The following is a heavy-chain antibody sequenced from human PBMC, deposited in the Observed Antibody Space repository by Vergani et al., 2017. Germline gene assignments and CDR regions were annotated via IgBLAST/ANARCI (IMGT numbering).Heavy chain of an antibody. CDR2: HLPKFGTA. Sequence: QVHLVQSGTEVKKPGSSVKVSCKASGGSLSSSVITWVRQAPGQGLEWMGRHLPKFGTANYAQKFQGRVTITADESTSTSYLALSSLTSDDTAVYYCAKGNTVAVATPRYYNGLDVWGQGTTVTVSS. CDR3: AKGNTVAVATPRYYNGLDV. V-gene: IGHV1-69*13. CDR1: GGSLSSSV. J-gene: IGHJ6*01. D-gene: IGHD6-19*01.